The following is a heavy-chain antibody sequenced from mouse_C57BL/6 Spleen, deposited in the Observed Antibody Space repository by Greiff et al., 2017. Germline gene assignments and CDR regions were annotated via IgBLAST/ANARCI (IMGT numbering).Heavy chain of an antibody. CDR3: ARCVRRDVYAMDY. J-gene: IGHJ4*01. CDR1: GYTFTGYW. V-gene: IGHV1-9*01. CDR2: ILPGRGST. Sequence: QVQLQQSGAELMKPGASVTLSCTATGYTFTGYWIEWVKQRPGHGLEWIGEILPGRGSTNYNEKFKGKATFTPDPYSNTAHKQLSRLTTEDSAIYYGARCVRRDVYAMDYWGQGTSVTVSS.